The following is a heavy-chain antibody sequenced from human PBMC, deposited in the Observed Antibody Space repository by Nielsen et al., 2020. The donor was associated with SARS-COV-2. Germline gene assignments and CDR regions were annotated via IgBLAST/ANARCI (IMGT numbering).Heavy chain of an antibody. V-gene: IGHV3-33*01. D-gene: IGHD3-16*01. CDR2: IWYDGRNK. Sequence: GESLKISCAASGFTFSSHGMHWLRQAPGKGLEWVAVIWYDGRNKYYVDSVKGRFTISRDNSKNTLNLQMNTLRAEDTAIYYCVCDDYVFHDFYGLDVWGQGTTVTVSS. J-gene: IGHJ6*02. CDR3: VCDDYVFHDFYGLDV. CDR1: GFTFSSHG.